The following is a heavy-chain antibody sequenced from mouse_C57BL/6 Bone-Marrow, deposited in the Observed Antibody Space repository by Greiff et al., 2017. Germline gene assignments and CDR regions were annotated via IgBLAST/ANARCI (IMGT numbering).Heavy chain of an antibody. J-gene: IGHJ4*01. CDR2: IDPETGGT. D-gene: IGHD1-1*01. CDR1: GYTFTDYE. CDR3: TRWGATVVATPYAMDY. V-gene: IGHV1-15*01. Sequence: QVQLQQSGAELVRPGASVSLSCKASGYTFTDYEMHWVKQTPVHGLEWIGAIDPETGGTAYNQKFKGKAILTADKSSSTAYMELRSLTSEDSAVYYCTRWGATVVATPYAMDYWGQGTSVTVSS.